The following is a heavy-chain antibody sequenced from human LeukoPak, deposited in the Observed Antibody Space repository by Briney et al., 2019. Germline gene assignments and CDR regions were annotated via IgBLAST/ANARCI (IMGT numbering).Heavy chain of an antibody. CDR1: GGSFSGYY. D-gene: IGHD3-10*01. J-gene: IGHJ3*01. CDR2: ISHSGST. CDR3: AKPSNYYGSATDAFDF. V-gene: IGHV4-34*01. Sequence: SETLSLTCAVYGGSFSGYYWSWIRQPPGKGREWFGEISHSGSTNYNPSLKSRVTISVDTSKNHFSLKLNSVTAADTAVYYCAKPSNYYGSATDAFDFWGQGTMVTVSS.